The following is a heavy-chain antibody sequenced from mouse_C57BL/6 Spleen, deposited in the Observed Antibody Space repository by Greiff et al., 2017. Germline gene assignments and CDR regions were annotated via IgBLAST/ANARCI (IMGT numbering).Heavy chain of an antibody. CDR2: IYPSDSET. CDR3: ARLGYYDYVQYYFDY. D-gene: IGHD2-4*01. J-gene: IGHJ2*01. V-gene: IGHV1-52*01. Sequence: QVQLQQSGAELVRPGSSVKLSCKASGYNFTSYWMHWVKQRPIKGLEWIGKIYPSDSETNYNQQFKDKATLTVDKSSSPAYMQLSSLTSEDSAVYCCARLGYYDYVQYYFDYWGQGTTLTVSS. CDR1: GYNFTSYW.